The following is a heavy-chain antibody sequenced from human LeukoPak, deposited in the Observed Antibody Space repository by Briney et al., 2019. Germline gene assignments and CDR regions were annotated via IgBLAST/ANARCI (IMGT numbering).Heavy chain of an antibody. Sequence: ASVKVSCKASGYTFTSYAISWVRQAPGQGLEWMGRIIPILGIANYAQKFQGRVTITADKSTSTAYMELSSLRSEDTAVYYCARDRSSGWPPDYWGQGTLVTVSS. CDR1: GYTFTSYA. CDR3: ARDRSSGWPPDY. CDR2: IIPILGIA. V-gene: IGHV1-69*04. D-gene: IGHD6-19*01. J-gene: IGHJ4*02.